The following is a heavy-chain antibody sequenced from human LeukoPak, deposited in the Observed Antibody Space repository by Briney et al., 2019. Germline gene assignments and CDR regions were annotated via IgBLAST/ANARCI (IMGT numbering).Heavy chain of an antibody. J-gene: IGHJ5*02. V-gene: IGHV4-34*01. CDR2: IYHSGST. Sequence: SETLSLTCAVYGGSFSGYYWSWLRQPPGKGLEWIGEIYHSGSTNYNPSLKSLITISVDQSKHQFSLKLSSVTAADTAVYYCARVRVIAAAGTNLTWFDPWGQGTLVTVSS. CDR1: GGSFSGYY. CDR3: ARVRVIAAAGTNLTWFDP. D-gene: IGHD6-13*01.